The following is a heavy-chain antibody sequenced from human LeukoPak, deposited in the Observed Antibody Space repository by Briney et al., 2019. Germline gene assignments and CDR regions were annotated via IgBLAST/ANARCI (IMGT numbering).Heavy chain of an antibody. CDR3: AGDKGNEWGRYYYYMDV. V-gene: IGHV1-69*05. J-gene: IGHJ6*03. Sequence: SVKVSCKASGGTFSSYAISWVRQAPGQGLEWMGGIIPIFGTANYAQKFQGRVTITTDESTSTAYMELSSLRSEDTAVYYCAGDKGNEWGRYYYYMDVWGKGTTVTVSS. CDR1: GGTFSSYA. D-gene: IGHD1-26*01. CDR2: IIPIFGTA.